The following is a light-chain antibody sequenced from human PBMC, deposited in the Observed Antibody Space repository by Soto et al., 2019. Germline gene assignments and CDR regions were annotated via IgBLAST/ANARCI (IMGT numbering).Light chain of an antibody. CDR3: QQYDSSPYT. Sequence: VLTQSPGTLSLSPGERATLSCRASQTVDNKYLAWYQQKPGQAPRLLIYGVSTRATGIPDRFRGSGSGTDFTLTISRLAPEDFAVYYCQQYDSSPYTFGLGTNLEI. CDR2: GVS. V-gene: IGKV3-20*01. J-gene: IGKJ2*01. CDR1: QTVDNKY.